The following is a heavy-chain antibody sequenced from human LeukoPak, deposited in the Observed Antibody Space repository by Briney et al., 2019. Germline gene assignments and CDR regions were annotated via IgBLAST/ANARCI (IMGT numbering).Heavy chain of an antibody. CDR1: GFSFSRHA. D-gene: IGHD2-15*01. J-gene: IGHJ4*02. Sequence: GGSLRLSCVASGFSFSRHAMSWVRQAPGKGLQWVSVISASSGHTYYADSVRGRFTTSRDNSRNTLYLQMGRLTVEDTALYYCAKEREDGHMPWFDNWGQGTLITASS. V-gene: IGHV3-23*01. CDR2: ISASSGHT. CDR3: AKEREDGHMPWFDN.